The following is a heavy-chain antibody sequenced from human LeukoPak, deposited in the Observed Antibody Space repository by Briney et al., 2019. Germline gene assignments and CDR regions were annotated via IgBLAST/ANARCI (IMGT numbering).Heavy chain of an antibody. Sequence: GGSLRLSCAASGFTFGSYALNWVRQAPGKGLEWVSYISSSSSTIYYTGSVRGRFTISRDNAKNSLYLQMNSLRDEDTAVYYCARDSGVDAHIDYWGQGTLVTVSA. CDR2: ISSSSSTI. J-gene: IGHJ4*02. CDR3: ARDSGVDAHIDY. D-gene: IGHD3-3*01. V-gene: IGHV3-48*02. CDR1: GFTFGSYA.